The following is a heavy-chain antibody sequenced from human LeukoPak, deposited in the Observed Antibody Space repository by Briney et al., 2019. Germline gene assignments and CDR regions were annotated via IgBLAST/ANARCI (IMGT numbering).Heavy chain of an antibody. V-gene: IGHV3-74*01. D-gene: IGHD3-22*01. Sequence: GGSLRLSCAASGFTLSSYWMHWVRQAPGKGLVWVSRINSDGSSTSYADSVKGRFTISRDNAKNTLYLQMNSLRAEDTAVYYCARDVYSSGYYHFDYWGQGTLVTVSS. CDR2: INSDGSST. CDR1: GFTLSSYW. J-gene: IGHJ4*02. CDR3: ARDVYSSGYYHFDY.